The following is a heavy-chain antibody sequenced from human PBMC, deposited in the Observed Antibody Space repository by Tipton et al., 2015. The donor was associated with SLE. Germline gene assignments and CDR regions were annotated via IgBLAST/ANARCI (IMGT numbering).Heavy chain of an antibody. CDR2: INPSGSA. J-gene: IGHJ6*03. CDR3: ARAIGRVLPMDV. CDR1: GGSFSGYY. D-gene: IGHD1-26*01. V-gene: IGHV4-34*01. Sequence: TLSLTCAVYGGSFSGYYWSWIRQPPGKGLEWIGGINPSGSANYNPSLKSGGTISVDTSKKQFSLNLSSVTAADTAVFYCARAIGRVLPMDVWGKGTTVTVSS.